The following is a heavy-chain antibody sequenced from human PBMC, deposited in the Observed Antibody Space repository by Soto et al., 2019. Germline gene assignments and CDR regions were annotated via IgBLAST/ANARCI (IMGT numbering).Heavy chain of an antibody. CDR2: FSGSGGNI. CDR3: AKDPPWTVGPLAMDV. D-gene: IGHD3-3*01. J-gene: IGHJ6*02. V-gene: IGHV3-23*01. Sequence: GGSLRVSCAASGFTFITHAMSWVRQAPGKGLEWVSTFSGSGGNIYYAESVKGRLTISRDDSKNTLYLHMNSLRVEDTAVYYCAKDPPWTVGPLAMDVWGQGTTVTVSS. CDR1: GFTFITHA.